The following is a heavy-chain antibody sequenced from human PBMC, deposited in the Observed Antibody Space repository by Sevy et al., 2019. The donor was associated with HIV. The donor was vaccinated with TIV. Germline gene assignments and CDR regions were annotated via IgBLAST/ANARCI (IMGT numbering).Heavy chain of an antibody. Sequence: GGSLRLSCAASGFIFSDYTLHWVRQAPGTGLEWVVVISYDGSFTYYADSVEGRFTISRVNSKNTLFLQMNSLRHEDTAVYYCARSQSSSWHYFDYWGQGTLVTVSS. D-gene: IGHD6-13*01. J-gene: IGHJ4*02. CDR2: ISYDGSFT. CDR3: ARSQSSSWHYFDY. CDR1: GFIFSDYT. V-gene: IGHV3-30*04.